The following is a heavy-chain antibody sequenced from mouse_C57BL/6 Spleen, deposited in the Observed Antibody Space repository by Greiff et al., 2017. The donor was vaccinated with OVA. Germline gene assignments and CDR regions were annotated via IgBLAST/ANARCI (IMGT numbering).Heavy chain of an antibody. CDR3: ARGPGEGYFDV. CDR2: ISYDGSN. V-gene: IGHV3-6*01. CDR1: GYSITSGYY. Sequence: VQLKESGPGLVKPSQSLSLTCSVTGYSITSGYYWNWIRQFPGNKLEWMGYISYDGSNNYNPSLKNRISITRDTSKNQFFLKLNSVTTEDTATYYCARGPGEGYFDVWGTGTTVTVSS. J-gene: IGHJ1*03.